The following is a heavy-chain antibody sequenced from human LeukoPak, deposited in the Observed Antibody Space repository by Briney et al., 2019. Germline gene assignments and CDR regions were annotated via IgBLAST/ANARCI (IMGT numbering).Heavy chain of an antibody. J-gene: IGHJ4*02. Sequence: GGSLRLSCAASGFTFSDYYMSWIRQAPGKGLEWVSYISSSGSTIYYADSVKGRFTISRGNAKNSLYLQMNSLRAEDTAVYYCARASSSWYGSAYYFDYWGQGTLVTVSS. V-gene: IGHV3-11*01. CDR1: GFTFSDYY. D-gene: IGHD6-13*01. CDR3: ARASSSWYGSAYYFDY. CDR2: ISSSGSTI.